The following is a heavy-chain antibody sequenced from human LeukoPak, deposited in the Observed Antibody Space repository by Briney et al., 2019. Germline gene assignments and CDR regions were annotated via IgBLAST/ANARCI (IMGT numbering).Heavy chain of an antibody. CDR3: TRRLGDAFDI. Sequence: GGSLRLSCAASGSTFSGSAMHWVRQASGKGLEWVGRIRNKANTYATAYAASVKGRFTISRDDSKNTAYLQMDSLKTEDTAVYYCTRRLGDAFDIWGQGTMVTVSS. CDR2: IRNKANTYAT. J-gene: IGHJ3*02. CDR1: GSTFSGSA. V-gene: IGHV3-73*01.